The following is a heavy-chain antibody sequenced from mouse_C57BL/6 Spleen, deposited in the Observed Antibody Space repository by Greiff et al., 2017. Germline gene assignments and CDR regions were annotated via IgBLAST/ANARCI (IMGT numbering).Heavy chain of an antibody. V-gene: IGHV3-6*01. D-gene: IGHD1-1*01. J-gene: IGHJ2*01. CDR2: ISYDGSN. Sequence: EVKFEESGPGLVKPSQSLSLTCSVTGYSITSGYYWNWIRQFPGNKLEWMGYISYDGSNNYNPSLKNRISITRDTSKNQLFLKLNSVTTEDTATYYCARGSLYYGSSGFDYWGQGTTLTVSS. CDR3: ARGSLYYGSSGFDY. CDR1: GYSITSGYY.